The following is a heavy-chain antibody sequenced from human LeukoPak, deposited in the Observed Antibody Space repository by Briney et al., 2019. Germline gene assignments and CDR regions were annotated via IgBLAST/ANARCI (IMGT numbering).Heavy chain of an antibody. D-gene: IGHD6-19*01. V-gene: IGHV3-33*01. CDR3: ARDRLGGWYHMDV. CDR2: IWHDGSNK. J-gene: IGHJ6*02. CDR1: GFTFSSYG. Sequence: GGSLRLSCVASGFTFSSYGMHWVRQAPGKGLEWVAVIWHDGSNKYHADSVKGRFAISRDNSKNTMYLEMNSLRAEDTAVYYCARDRLGGWYHMDVWGQGTTVTVSS.